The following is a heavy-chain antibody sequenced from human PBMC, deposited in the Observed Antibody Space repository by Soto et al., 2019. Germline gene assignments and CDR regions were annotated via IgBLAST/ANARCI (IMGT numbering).Heavy chain of an antibody. CDR3: AKEQVLYYDFWSGSEAFDY. J-gene: IGHJ4*02. Sequence: EVQLLESGGGLVQPGGSLRLSCAASGFTFSSYAMSWVRQAPGKGLEWVSASSGSGGSTYYADSVKDRFTISRDNSKNKLYLQMNSLRAADTAVYYCAKEQVLYYDFWSGSEAFDYWVQGTMVTVS. CDR1: GFTFSSYA. V-gene: IGHV3-23*01. CDR2: SSGSGGST. D-gene: IGHD3-3*01.